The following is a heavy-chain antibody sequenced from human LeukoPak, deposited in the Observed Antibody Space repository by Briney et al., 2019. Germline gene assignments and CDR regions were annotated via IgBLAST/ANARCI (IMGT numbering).Heavy chain of an antibody. V-gene: IGHV4-59*01. CDR1: GGSLSSYY. D-gene: IGHD5-12*01. Sequence: PSETLSLTCTVSGGSLSSYYWSWIRQPPGKGLEWIGYIYYSGSTNYNPSLKSRVTISVDTSKNQFSLKLSSVTAADTAVYYCARDKGGYSGYGSDAFDIWGQGTMVTVSS. CDR2: IYYSGST. CDR3: ARDKGGYSGYGSDAFDI. J-gene: IGHJ3*02.